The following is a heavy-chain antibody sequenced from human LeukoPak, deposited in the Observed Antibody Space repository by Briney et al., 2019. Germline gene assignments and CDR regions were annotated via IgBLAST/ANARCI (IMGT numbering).Heavy chain of an antibody. CDR2: ISGSGGST. CDR1: GFTFSSYA. D-gene: IGHD1-26*01. J-gene: IGHJ4*02. Sequence: GALRLSCAASGFTFSSYAMSWVRQAPGKGLEWVSAISGSGGSTYYADFVKGRFTSSRDNSKNTLYLQINSLRAEDTAVYYCAKFLNSGSVPGDFYWGQGTLVTVSS. CDR3: AKFLNSGSVPGDFY. V-gene: IGHV3-23*01.